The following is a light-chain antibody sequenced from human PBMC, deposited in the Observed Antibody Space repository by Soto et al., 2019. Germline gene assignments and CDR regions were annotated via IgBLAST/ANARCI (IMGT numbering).Light chain of an antibody. CDR2: KAS. J-gene: IGKJ2*01. V-gene: IGKV1-5*03. CDR1: QSVSSW. Sequence: DIQMIQSPSTLSASVGDRVTITCRASQSVSSWLAWYQQKPGKAPKLLIYKASILQSGVPSRFSGSGSGTEFTLTISSLQPDDFATYHCQQYNSYPYTFGQGTKVDIK. CDR3: QQYNSYPYT.